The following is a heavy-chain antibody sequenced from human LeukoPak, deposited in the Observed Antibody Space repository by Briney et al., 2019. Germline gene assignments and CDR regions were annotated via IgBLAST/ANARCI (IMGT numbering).Heavy chain of an antibody. CDR1: GFTFSNSW. V-gene: IGHV3-7*01. J-gene: IGHJ3*02. D-gene: IGHD2-2*02. Sequence: PGGFLRLSCAASGFTFSNSWMNWVRQAPGKGLEWVANIKQDGSKKNYMGSVKGRFTISRDNAKNSLYLQMNSLRAEDTAVYYCAREDCSSTSCYNGIWGQGTMVTVSS. CDR3: AREDCSSTSCYNGI. CDR2: IKQDGSKK.